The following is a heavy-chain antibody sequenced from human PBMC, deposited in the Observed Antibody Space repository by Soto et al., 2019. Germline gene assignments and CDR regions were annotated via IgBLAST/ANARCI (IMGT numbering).Heavy chain of an antibody. CDR1: GYTFTNYP. D-gene: IGHD3-3*01. Sequence: QGQLVQSGTEVTKPGASVKVSCKASGYTFTNYPIGWVRQAPGQGLEWMGRISNYNAVTNYAQKFQGRVTMTTDTSTSTAYMELRSLRSDDTAIYYCARPLGGSGDFFFDPWGQGTLVTVSS. CDR2: ISNYNAVT. V-gene: IGHV1-18*01. J-gene: IGHJ5*02. CDR3: ARPLGGSGDFFFDP.